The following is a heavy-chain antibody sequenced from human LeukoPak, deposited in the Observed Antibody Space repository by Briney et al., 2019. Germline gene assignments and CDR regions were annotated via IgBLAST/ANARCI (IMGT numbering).Heavy chain of an antibody. Sequence: ASVKVSCKASGYTFTSYAMHWVRQAPGQRLEWMGWINAGNGNTKYSQKFQGRVTITRDTSASTAYMELSSLRSEGTAVCYCAREGLKAVAGTFDYWGQGTLVTVSS. CDR1: GYTFTSYA. CDR3: AREGLKAVAGTFDY. D-gene: IGHD6-19*01. V-gene: IGHV1-3*01. CDR2: INAGNGNT. J-gene: IGHJ4*02.